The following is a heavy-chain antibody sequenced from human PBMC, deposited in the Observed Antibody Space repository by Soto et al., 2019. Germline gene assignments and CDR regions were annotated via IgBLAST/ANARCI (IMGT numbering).Heavy chain of an antibody. CDR2: IIPNNATT. V-gene: IGHV1-18*01. CDR3: ASLSSGYSFDY. J-gene: IGHJ4*02. Sequence: EASVKVSCKAPGGTFSNHAINWVRQAPGQGLEWMGRIIPNNATTNYAQKLQGRVTMTTDTSTSTAYMELRSLRSDDTAVYYCASLSSGYSFDYWGQGTLVTVSS. CDR1: GGTFSNHA. D-gene: IGHD3-22*01.